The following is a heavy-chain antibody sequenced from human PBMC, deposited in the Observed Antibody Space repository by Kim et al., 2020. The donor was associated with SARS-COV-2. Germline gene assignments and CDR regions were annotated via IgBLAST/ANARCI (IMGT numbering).Heavy chain of an antibody. V-gene: IGHV3-23*03. CDR3: AKDFHSSSWYGSSLFGDYYYYYGMDV. CDR2: IYSGGSST. D-gene: IGHD6-13*01. CDR1: GFTFSSYA. Sequence: GGSLRLSCAASGFTFSSYAMSWVRQAPGKGLEWVSVIYSGGSSTYYADSVKGRFTISRDNSKNTLYLQMNSLRAEDTAVYYCAKDFHSSSWYGSSLFGDYYYYYGMDVWGQGTTVTVSS. J-gene: IGHJ6*02.